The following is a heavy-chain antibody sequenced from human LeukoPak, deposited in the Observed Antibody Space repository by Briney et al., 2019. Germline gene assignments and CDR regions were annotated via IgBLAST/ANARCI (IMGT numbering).Heavy chain of an antibody. CDR3: ARYDAVGDNALDI. D-gene: IGHD3-16*01. CDR1: GFTFSSYG. CDR2: ILNDGSQE. V-gene: IGHV3-33*01. J-gene: IGHJ3*02. Sequence: PGRSLRLSCAASGFTFSSYGMRWVRQAPGKGLEWVAVILNDGSQEKYADSVKGRFTISRYNFKKKLFLQMNSLRAEDTAVYYCARYDAVGDNALDIWGQGTMVTVSS.